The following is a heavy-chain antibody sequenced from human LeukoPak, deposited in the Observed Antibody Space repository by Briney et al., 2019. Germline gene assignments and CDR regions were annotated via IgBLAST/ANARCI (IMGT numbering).Heavy chain of an antibody. CDR1: GGSISSDNYY. J-gene: IGHJ4*02. V-gene: IGHV4-30-4*01. D-gene: IGHD6-13*01. Sequence: SQTLSLTCTVSGGSISSDNYYWSWISHHPRKGLEWIGYIYYNGATYYNPSLQSRVTISIDPSNNQFSLKLSSVTAADTAVYYCARDGIAATGLTFDYWGQGTLVTVST. CDR2: IYYNGAT. CDR3: ARDGIAATGLTFDY.